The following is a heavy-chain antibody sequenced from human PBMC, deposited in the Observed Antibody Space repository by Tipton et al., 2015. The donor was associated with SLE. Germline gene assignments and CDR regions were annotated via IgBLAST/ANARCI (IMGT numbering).Heavy chain of an antibody. CDR2: IWFDGSIE. V-gene: IGHV3-33*01. J-gene: IGHJ6*03. Sequence: SGFPFSSYGMHWVRQAPGKGLESVAVIWFDGSIEKYADSVKGRFTISRDNPKNTVYLQMNSLRAEDTAVYYCARDRSFYYYMDVWGKGTTVTVSS. CDR1: GFPFSSYG. CDR3: ARDRSFYYYMDV.